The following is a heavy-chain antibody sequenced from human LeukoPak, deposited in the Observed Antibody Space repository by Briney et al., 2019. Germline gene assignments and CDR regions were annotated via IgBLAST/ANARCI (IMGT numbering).Heavy chain of an antibody. V-gene: IGHV4-61*02. Sequence: SETLSLTCSVSGGSINSGNYHWIWIRQPAGKGLEWIGRMYSSGNINYNPSLKSRVTMSLDTSKKQFALRLSSVTAADTAVYYCARGGDQGPDYWGQGTLVTVSS. CDR3: ARGGDQGPDY. D-gene: IGHD7-27*01. CDR2: MYSSGNI. CDR1: GGSINSGNYH. J-gene: IGHJ4*02.